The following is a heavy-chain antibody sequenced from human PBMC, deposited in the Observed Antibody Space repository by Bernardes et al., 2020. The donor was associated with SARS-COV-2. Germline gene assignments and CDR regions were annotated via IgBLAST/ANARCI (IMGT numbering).Heavy chain of an antibody. J-gene: IGHJ4*02. CDR1: GGSFSSFT. D-gene: IGHD3-16*01. CDR3: AKETDNYDRGGFCYFDY. V-gene: IGHV1-69*08. Sequence: SVKVSCKGSGGSFSSFTINWVRQAPGQGLEWMGRITPILGTAKYSQKFQGRVTITADTSTNTAYMGLSSLRSDDTAVYYCAKETDNYDRGGFCYFDYWGQGTLVTVSS. CDR2: ITPILGTA.